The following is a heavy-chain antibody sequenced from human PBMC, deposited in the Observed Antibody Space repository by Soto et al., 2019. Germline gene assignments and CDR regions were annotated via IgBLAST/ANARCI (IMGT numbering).Heavy chain of an antibody. CDR2: ISAYNGNT. CDR3: ARGSSSWFYYYYSGMDV. Sequence: QVQLVQSGAEVKKPGASVKVSCKASGYTFTSYGISWVRQAPGQGLEWMGWISAYNGNTNYAQKLQGRVTMTTDTSTSTAYMELRSLRSDDTAVYYCARGSSSWFYYYYSGMDVWGQGTTVTVSS. CDR1: GYTFTSYG. D-gene: IGHD6-6*01. J-gene: IGHJ6*02. V-gene: IGHV1-18*01.